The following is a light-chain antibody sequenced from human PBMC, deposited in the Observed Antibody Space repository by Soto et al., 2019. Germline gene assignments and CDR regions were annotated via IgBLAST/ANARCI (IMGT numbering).Light chain of an antibody. CDR2: DVS. CDR1: SSNIGSYT. CDR3: SSYTSSSTLD. V-gene: IGLV2-14*03. Sequence: QSVLTQPPSASGTPGQRVTISCSGSSSNIGSYTVNWYQHLPGTAPKLMIYDVSNRPSGVSNRFSGSKSGNTASLTISGLQAEDEADYYCSSYTSSSTLDFGTGTKLTVL. J-gene: IGLJ1*01.